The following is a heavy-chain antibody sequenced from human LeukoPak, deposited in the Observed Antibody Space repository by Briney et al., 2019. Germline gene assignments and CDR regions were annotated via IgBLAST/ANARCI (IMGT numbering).Heavy chain of an antibody. V-gene: IGHV3-7*01. Sequence: GGSLRLSCAASGFPFSNYWMSWVRQAPGKGLEWVANMKEDGGEINYVDSVKGRFTISRDNAKNSLFLQMNSLRVDDTAVYYCARGWGYSTFDYWGQGTLVTVSS. CDR3: ARGWGYSTFDY. CDR2: MKEDGGEI. CDR1: GFPFSNYW. J-gene: IGHJ4*02. D-gene: IGHD4-23*01.